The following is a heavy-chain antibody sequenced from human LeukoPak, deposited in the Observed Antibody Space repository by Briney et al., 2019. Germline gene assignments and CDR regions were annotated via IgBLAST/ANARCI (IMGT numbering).Heavy chain of an antibody. Sequence: GRSLRMSCAASGLTVSSHSMNWVGQAPCKWLHLVSPISSSSSYIYYADSVKGRFTISRDNAKNSLYLQMNSLRAEDTAVYYCARGPYGSGFLNWFDPWGQGTLVTVSS. CDR2: ISSSSSYI. CDR3: ARGPYGSGFLNWFDP. D-gene: IGHD3-10*01. CDR1: GLTVSSHS. J-gene: IGHJ5*02. V-gene: IGHV3-21*01.